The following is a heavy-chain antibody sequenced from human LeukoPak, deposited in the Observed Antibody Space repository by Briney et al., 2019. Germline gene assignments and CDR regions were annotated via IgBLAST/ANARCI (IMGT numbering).Heavy chain of an antibody. V-gene: IGHV3-23*01. CDR1: GLTFSSYA. CDR2: ISGSGGST. Sequence: GGSLRLSCAASGLTFSSYAMSWVRQAPGKGLEWVSAISGSGGSTYYADSVKGRFTISRDNSKNTLYLQMNSLRAEDTAVYYCAKDLDFWSGFFDYWGQGTLVTVSS. D-gene: IGHD3-3*01. J-gene: IGHJ4*02. CDR3: AKDLDFWSGFFDY.